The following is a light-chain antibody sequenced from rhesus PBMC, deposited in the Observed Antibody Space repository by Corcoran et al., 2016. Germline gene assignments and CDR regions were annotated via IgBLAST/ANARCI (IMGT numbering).Light chain of an antibody. J-gene: IGKJ1*01. CDR3: QQYNSLPPT. V-gene: IGKV1-74*01. CDR1: ENVNNY. CDR2: KAS. Sequence: DIQMTQSPSSLSASVGDRVTITCRASENVNNYLHWYQQKPGKAPKILIYKASTLPSGVPSRFSGSGSGTDCTLTHSSLQPEDFATYYCQQYNSLPPTFGQGTKVEIK.